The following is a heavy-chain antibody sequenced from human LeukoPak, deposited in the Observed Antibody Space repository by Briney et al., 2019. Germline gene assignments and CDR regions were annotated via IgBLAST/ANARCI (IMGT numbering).Heavy chain of an antibody. D-gene: IGHD2-2*01. CDR2: IIPIFGTA. CDR1: GRTFSSYA. J-gene: IGHJ4*02. CDR3: ARVGARYCSSTSCPYYFDY. V-gene: IGHV1-69*13. Sequence: GASVKVSCKASGRTFSSYAISWVRQAPGQGLEWMGGIIPIFGTANYAQKFQGRVTITADESTSTAYMELSSLRSEDTAVYYCARVGARYCSSTSCPYYFDYWGQGTLVTVSS.